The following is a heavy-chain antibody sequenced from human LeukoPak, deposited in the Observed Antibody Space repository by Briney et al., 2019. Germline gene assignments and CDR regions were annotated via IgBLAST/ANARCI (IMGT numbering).Heavy chain of an antibody. Sequence: PGGSLRLSCAAPGFIFSSYAMSWVRQAPGKGLEWVSTVSGSGGTTYYVDSVKGRFTISRDNSKNTLYLQMNSLRAEDTAVYYCAKGPMVITNNWFDPWGQGTQVTVSS. CDR2: VSGSGGTT. CDR1: GFIFSSYA. CDR3: AKGPMVITNNWFDP. J-gene: IGHJ5*02. D-gene: IGHD3-22*01. V-gene: IGHV3-23*01.